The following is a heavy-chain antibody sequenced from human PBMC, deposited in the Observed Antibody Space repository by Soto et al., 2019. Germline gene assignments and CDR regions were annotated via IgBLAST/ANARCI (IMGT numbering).Heavy chain of an antibody. CDR3: ARMGTSGWYGWFDS. Sequence: AASVKVSCKASGGTFSSYAISWVRQAPGQGLEWMGGIIPIFGTANYAQKFQGRVTITADESATTISMELSSLRSDDTAVYYCARMGTSGWYGWFDSWGQGILVTVSS. V-gene: IGHV1-69*13. J-gene: IGHJ5*01. CDR2: IIPIFGTA. CDR1: GGTFSSYA. D-gene: IGHD6-19*01.